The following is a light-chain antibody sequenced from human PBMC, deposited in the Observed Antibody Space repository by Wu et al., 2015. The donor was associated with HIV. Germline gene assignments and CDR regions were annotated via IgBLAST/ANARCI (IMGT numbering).Light chain of an antibody. CDR2: DAS. Sequence: EVVMTQSPATLSVSPGERATLSCRASQSVRSNLAWYQQRPGQAPRLLIFDASNRATGIPARFSGGGSGTDFTLTISSLQSEDFAIYYCQQYDNWPPNSFGPGTKLEIK. CDR3: QQYDNWPPNS. V-gene: IGKV3D-15*01. CDR1: QSVRSN. J-gene: IGKJ2*03.